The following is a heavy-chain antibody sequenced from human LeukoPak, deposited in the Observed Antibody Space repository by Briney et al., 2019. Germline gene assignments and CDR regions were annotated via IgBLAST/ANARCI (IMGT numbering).Heavy chain of an antibody. CDR3: ARGVIAARPLDY. Sequence: SETLSLTCTVSGYSISSGYYWGWIRQPPGKWLEWIGSIYHSGSTYYNPSLKSRVTISVDTSKNQFSLKLSSVTAADTAVYYCARGVIAARPLDYWGQGTLVTVSS. V-gene: IGHV4-38-2*02. CDR1: GYSISSGYY. CDR2: IYHSGST. D-gene: IGHD6-6*01. J-gene: IGHJ4*02.